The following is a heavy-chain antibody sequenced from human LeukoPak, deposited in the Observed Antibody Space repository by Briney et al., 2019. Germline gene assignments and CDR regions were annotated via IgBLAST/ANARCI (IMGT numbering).Heavy chain of an antibody. CDR1: GFTFSSYE. CDR2: ISSSGSTI. D-gene: IGHD6-13*01. Sequence: GGSLRLSCAASGFTFSSYEMNWVRQAPGKGLEWVSYISSSGSTIYYADSVKGRFTISRDSAKNSLYLQMNNLRAEDTAVYYCARAYSSTWPNYFDYWGQGTLVTVSS. V-gene: IGHV3-48*03. J-gene: IGHJ4*02. CDR3: ARAYSSTWPNYFDY.